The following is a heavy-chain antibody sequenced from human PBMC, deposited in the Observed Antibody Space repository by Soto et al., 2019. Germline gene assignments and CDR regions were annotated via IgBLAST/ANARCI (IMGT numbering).Heavy chain of an antibody. D-gene: IGHD2-15*01. CDR1: GCTFSSYE. V-gene: IGHV3-48*03. Sequence: GGSLRLSWAASGCTFSSYEMNWVRQAPGKGLEWVSYISSSGSTIYYADSVKGRFTISRDNAKTSLYLQMNSLRAEDTAVYYCARDLPYCSGGSCYLPYYYYGMDVWGQGTTVTVSS. CDR3: ARDLPYCSGGSCYLPYYYYGMDV. J-gene: IGHJ6*02. CDR2: ISSSGSTI.